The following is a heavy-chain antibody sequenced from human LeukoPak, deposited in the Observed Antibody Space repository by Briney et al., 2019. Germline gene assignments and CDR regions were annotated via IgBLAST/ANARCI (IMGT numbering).Heavy chain of an antibody. Sequence: QPGRSLRLSCAASGFTFSSYGMHWVRQAPGKGLEWVAVMSYDGSNKYYADSVKGRFTISRDNSKNTLYLQMNSLRADDTAVYYCAKGSLGAGEWLVLDYWGQGTLVTVSS. D-gene: IGHD6-19*01. CDR2: MSYDGSNK. CDR3: AKGSLGAGEWLVLDY. CDR1: GFTFSSYG. J-gene: IGHJ4*02. V-gene: IGHV3-30*18.